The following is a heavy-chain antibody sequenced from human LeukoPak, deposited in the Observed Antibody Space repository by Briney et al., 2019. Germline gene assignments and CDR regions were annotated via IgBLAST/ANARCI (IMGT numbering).Heavy chain of an antibody. J-gene: IGHJ4*02. V-gene: IGHV1-2*02. CDR2: INPNSGGT. CDR1: GYTFTGYY. Sequence: ASVKVSCKASGYTFTGYYVHWVRQAPGQGLEWMGWINPNSGGTNYAQKFQGRVTMTRDTSISTAYMELSRLRSDDTAVYYCAREEWLRSGYFDYWGQGTLVTVSS. CDR3: AREEWLRSGYFDY. D-gene: IGHD5-12*01.